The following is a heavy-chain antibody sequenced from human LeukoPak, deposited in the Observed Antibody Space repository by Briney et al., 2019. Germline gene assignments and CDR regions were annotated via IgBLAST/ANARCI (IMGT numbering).Heavy chain of an antibody. V-gene: IGHV3-48*01. CDR1: GFTFSSYS. J-gene: IGHJ4*02. Sequence: GGSLRLSCAASGFTFSSYSMNWVRQAPGKGLEWVSYITSSSSSIYYADSVKGRFTISRDNAKNSLYLQMNSLIAEDTAVYYCARDNMGFDYWGQATLVTVYS. D-gene: IGHD2/OR15-2a*01. CDR2: ITSSSSSI. CDR3: ARDNMGFDY.